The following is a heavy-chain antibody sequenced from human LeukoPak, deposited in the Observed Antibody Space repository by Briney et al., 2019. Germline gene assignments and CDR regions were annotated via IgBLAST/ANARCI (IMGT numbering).Heavy chain of an antibody. CDR3: VRDIAPDGMVWFDA. Sequence: GGSLRLPCAASGFTFRNYWMYWARQVPGKGPVWVSRVNGDGSETMYADSVKGRFTISRDNAKNTLFLQMNSLRVEDTAVYYCVRDIAPDGMVWFDAWGQGTLVTVSS. V-gene: IGHV3-74*03. CDR1: GFTFRNYW. CDR2: VNGDGSET. J-gene: IGHJ5*02. D-gene: IGHD6-13*01.